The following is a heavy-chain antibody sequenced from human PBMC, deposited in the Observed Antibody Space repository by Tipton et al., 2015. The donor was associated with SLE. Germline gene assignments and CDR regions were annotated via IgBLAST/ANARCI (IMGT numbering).Heavy chain of an antibody. J-gene: IGHJ4*02. CDR2: PKYSGST. CDR3: AREGAYYYDN. Sequence: TLSLTCTVSGGSFSSSIYHLGCFRQPLCKGQDWIGRPKYSGSTYSNTYLKSQVTKSVDTSKNQFSLKLSSVTAADTAVYYCAREGAYYYDNWGQGTLVTVSS. CDR1: GGSFSSSIYH. V-gene: IGHV4-39*07. D-gene: IGHD3-16*01.